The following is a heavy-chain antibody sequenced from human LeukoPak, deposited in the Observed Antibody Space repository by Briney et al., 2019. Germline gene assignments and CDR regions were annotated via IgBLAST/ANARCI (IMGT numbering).Heavy chain of an antibody. J-gene: IGHJ5*02. V-gene: IGHV3-7*01. CDR2: IKEDGSEI. CDR1: GFTFSNYW. CDR3: AKPPFDP. Sequence: PGGSLRLSCAASGFTFSNYWMNWVRQAPGKGPEWVANIKEDGSEIYYVDSVKGRFTISRDNAKNSLYLQMNSLGAEDTAVYYCAKPPFDPWGQGTLVTVSS.